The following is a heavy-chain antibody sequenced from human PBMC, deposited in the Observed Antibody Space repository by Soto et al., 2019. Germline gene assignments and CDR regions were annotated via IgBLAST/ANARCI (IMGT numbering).Heavy chain of an antibody. CDR2: ISYDGSNK. D-gene: IGHD1-26*01. Sequence: PGGSLRLSCAASGFTFSSYGMHWVRQAPGKGLEWVAVISYDGSNKYYADSVKGRFTISGDNSKNTLYLQMNSLRAEDKAVYYCAKEREPHDAFDIWGQGTMVTVSS. V-gene: IGHV3-30*18. CDR3: AKEREPHDAFDI. J-gene: IGHJ3*02. CDR1: GFTFSSYG.